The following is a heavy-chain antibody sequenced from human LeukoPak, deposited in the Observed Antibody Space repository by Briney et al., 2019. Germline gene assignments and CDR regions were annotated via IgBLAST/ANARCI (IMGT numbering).Heavy chain of an antibody. D-gene: IGHD6-19*01. Sequence: SEPLTLTCTVSGGSISISSYYWGRIPQPPGNGLVSFGNIYYSGRTKYNPPLKSRVTISIDTSKNQFSLKLSSVTAADTAVYYCARDLGHVAVAGTELDAFDICGQGTMVTVSS. J-gene: IGHJ3*02. CDR3: ARDLGHVAVAGTELDAFDI. V-gene: IGHV4-39*07. CDR1: GGSISISSYY. CDR2: IYYSGRT.